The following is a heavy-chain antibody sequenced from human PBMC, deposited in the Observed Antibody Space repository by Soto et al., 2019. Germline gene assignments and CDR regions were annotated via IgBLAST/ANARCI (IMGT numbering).Heavy chain of an antibody. CDR3: ARLGWYYYDGSSYCDY. Sequence: QVQLVQSGAEVKKPGASVKVSCKTSGYTFTNYGVGWVRQATGQGLEWMGWTSGYNGNTKYAQQFQGRVTMTTDTSTSTAYMELRSLRSDDTAVYYCARLGWYYYDGSSYCDYWGQGTLVTVSS. CDR2: TSGYNGNT. D-gene: IGHD3-22*01. J-gene: IGHJ4*02. V-gene: IGHV1-18*01. CDR1: GYTFTNYG.